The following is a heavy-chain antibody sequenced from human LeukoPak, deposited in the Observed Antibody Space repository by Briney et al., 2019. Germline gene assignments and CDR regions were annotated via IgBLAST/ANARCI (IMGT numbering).Heavy chain of an antibody. CDR2: TNSDGSST. CDR3: ARVPSYYRDFDY. Sequence: PGGSLRLSCAASGFTFSSYWMHWVRQAPGKGLVWVSRTNSDGSSTSYADSVKGRFTISRDNAKNTLYLQMNSLRAEDTAVYYCARVPSYYRDFDYWGQGTLVTVSS. V-gene: IGHV3-74*01. D-gene: IGHD1-14*01. CDR1: GFTFSSYW. J-gene: IGHJ4*02.